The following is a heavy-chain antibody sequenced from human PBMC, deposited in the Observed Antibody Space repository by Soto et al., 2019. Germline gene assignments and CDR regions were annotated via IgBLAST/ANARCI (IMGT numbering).Heavy chain of an antibody. CDR1: GFTFSTAW. J-gene: IGHJ5*02. CDR3: IRVPYGST. V-gene: IGHV3-15*01. Sequence: EVQLVESGGGLVKPGESLRLSCAASGFTFSTAWMTWVRQAPGRGLEWVDRIKTTSDGGTIHYAAPVKGRFTISRYDSKDTLFLQMNSLKIEDTALYYCIRVPYGSTWGQGTLVTVSS. D-gene: IGHD3-10*01. CDR2: IKTTSDGGTI.